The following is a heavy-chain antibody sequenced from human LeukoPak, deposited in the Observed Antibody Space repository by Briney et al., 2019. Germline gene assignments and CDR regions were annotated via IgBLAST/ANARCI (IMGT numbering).Heavy chain of an antibody. Sequence: PGGSLRLSCAASGFTFSSYAMHWVRQAPGKGLEWVAVISYDGSNKYYADSVKGRFTTSRDNSKNTLYLQMNSLRAEDTAVYYCAKKMSITAASQVDYWGQGTLVTVSS. D-gene: IGHD1-20*01. CDR2: ISYDGSNK. CDR1: GFTFSSYA. V-gene: IGHV3-30*04. CDR3: AKKMSITAASQVDY. J-gene: IGHJ4*02.